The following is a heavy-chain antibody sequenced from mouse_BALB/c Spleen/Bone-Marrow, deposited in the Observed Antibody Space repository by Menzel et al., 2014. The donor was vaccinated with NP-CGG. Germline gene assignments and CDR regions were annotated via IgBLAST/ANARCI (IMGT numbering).Heavy chain of an antibody. Sequence: EVKVVESGGGLVQPGGSRKLSCAASGFTFSSFGMHWVRQASEKGLEWVAYISSGSSTIYYADTVKGRFTISRDNPKNTLFLQMTSLRSEDTAMYYCARGGNYAWFAYWGQGTLVTVSA. CDR2: ISSGSSTI. CDR1: GFTFSSFG. V-gene: IGHV5-17*02. J-gene: IGHJ3*01. D-gene: IGHD2-1*01. CDR3: ARGGNYAWFAY.